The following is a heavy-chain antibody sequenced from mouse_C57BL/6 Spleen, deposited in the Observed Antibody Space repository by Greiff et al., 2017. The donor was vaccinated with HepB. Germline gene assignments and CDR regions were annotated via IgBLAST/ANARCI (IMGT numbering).Heavy chain of an antibody. CDR1: GYTFTSYW. Sequence: QVQLQQPGAELVKPGASVKVSYKASGYTFTSYWMHWVKQRPGQGLEWIGRIHPSDSDTNYNQKFKGKATLTVDKSSSTAYMQLSSLTSEDSAVYYCAMRSLYYGSLDYWGQGTTLTVSS. CDR3: AMRSLYYGSLDY. CDR2: IHPSDSDT. D-gene: IGHD1-1*01. J-gene: IGHJ2*01. V-gene: IGHV1-74*01.